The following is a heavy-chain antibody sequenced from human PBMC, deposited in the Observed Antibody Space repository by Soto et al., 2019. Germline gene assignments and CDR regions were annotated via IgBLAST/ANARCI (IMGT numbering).Heavy chain of an antibody. J-gene: IGHJ4*02. D-gene: IGHD2-2*02. CDR2: ISAYNGNT. V-gene: IGHV1-18*01. CDR1: GYTFTSYG. Sequence: ASVKVSCKASGYTFTSYGISWVRQAPGQGLEWMGWISAYNGNTNYAQKLQGRVTMTTDTSTSTAYMELRSLRSDDTAVYYCARDFGYQLLYTYDYWGQGTLVTVSS. CDR3: ARDFGYQLLYTYDY.